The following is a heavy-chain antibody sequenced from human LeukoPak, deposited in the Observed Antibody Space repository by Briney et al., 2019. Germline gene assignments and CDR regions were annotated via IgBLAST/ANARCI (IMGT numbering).Heavy chain of an antibody. CDR3: AINPTPNYFDY. Sequence: GGTFSSXAXXXXGXAXXXXLXWMGGIIPIFGTANYAQKFQGRVTITADESTSTAYMELSSLRSEDTAVYYCAINPTPNYFDYWGQGTLVTVSS. V-gene: IGHV1-69*01. J-gene: IGHJ4*02. CDR1: GGTFSSXA. CDR2: IIPIFGTA.